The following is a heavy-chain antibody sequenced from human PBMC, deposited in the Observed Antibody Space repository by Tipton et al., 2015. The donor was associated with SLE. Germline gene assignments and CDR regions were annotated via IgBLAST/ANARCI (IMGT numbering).Heavy chain of an antibody. V-gene: IGHV3-9*01. Sequence: SLRLSCAASGFTFDDYPMHWVRQAPGKGLEWVSGISWNSGSIGYADSVKGRFTISRDNAKNSLYLQMNSLRAEDTALYYCAKLGSGNYMDVWGKGTNVRVSS. CDR3: AKLGSGNYMDV. CDR1: GFTFDDYP. J-gene: IGHJ6*03. CDR2: ISWNSGSI. D-gene: IGHD1-26*01.